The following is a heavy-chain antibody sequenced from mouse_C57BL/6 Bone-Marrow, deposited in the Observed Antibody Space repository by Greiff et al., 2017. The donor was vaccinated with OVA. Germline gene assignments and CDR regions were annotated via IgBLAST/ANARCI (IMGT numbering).Heavy chain of an antibody. V-gene: IGHV1-55*01. CDR3: ARFEDDYDVGAWFAY. CDR2: IYPGSGST. CDR1: GYTFTSYW. D-gene: IGHD2-4*01. Sequence: QVQLQQPGAELVKPGASVKMSCKASGYTFTSYWITWVKQRPGQGLEWIGDIYPGSGSTNYNEKFKSKATLTVDTSSSTAYMQLSSLTSEDSAVYYCARFEDDYDVGAWFAYWGQGTLVTVSA. J-gene: IGHJ3*01.